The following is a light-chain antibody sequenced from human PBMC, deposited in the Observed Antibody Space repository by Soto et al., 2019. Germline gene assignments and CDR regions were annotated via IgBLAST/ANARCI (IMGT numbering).Light chain of an antibody. CDR3: LLHKSYVWT. CDR2: AAS. Sequence: DIQMTQSPSTLSGSVGDRVTITCRASQTISSWLAWYQQKPGKAPKRLIYAASSLQGGVPSRFSGSGSGTEFTLTITSLQPEDFATYFCLLHKSYVWTFGQGTKVDIK. CDR1: QTISSW. J-gene: IGKJ1*01. V-gene: IGKV1-5*01.